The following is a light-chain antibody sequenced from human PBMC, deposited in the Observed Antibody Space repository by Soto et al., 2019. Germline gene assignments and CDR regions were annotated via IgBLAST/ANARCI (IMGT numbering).Light chain of an antibody. CDR3: QQYNKWPSGT. CDR2: GAS. Sequence: EIVMTQSPATLSVSPGESATLSCRASQSVTTNLAWYQQQPGQAPRLLIYGASTRATGIPARFSGSGSGTEFPLTISSLQSEDFAIYYCQQYNKWPSGTFGQGTRLEIK. J-gene: IGKJ5*01. CDR1: QSVTTN. V-gene: IGKV3-15*01.